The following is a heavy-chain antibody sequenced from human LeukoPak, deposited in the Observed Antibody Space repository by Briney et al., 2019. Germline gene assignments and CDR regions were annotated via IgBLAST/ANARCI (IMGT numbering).Heavy chain of an antibody. V-gene: IGHV1-2*02. Sequence: ASVKVSCKTSGYTFTGYYLHWVRQAPRQGPEWMGWINANSGDTYYVQKFKGRITMTRDTSINTAYMELNGLISDDAAVYYCARVVDVGVPGFQHWGRGTLVTVSS. J-gene: IGHJ1*01. CDR3: ARVVDVGVPGFQH. CDR2: INANSGDT. D-gene: IGHD1-26*01. CDR1: GYTFTGYY.